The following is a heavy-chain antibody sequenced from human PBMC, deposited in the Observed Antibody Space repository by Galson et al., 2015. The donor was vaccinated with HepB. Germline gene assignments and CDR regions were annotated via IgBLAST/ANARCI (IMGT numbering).Heavy chain of an antibody. CDR3: VRAAYSGTWYAPGDY. Sequence: SLRLSCAASGFTFYSYTMNWVRQAPGKGLEWLASISGGSSYIYYSDSMKGRFTISRDNAKNSMYLQMTSLRAEDTAVYYCVRAAYSGTWYAPGDYWGQGTLVTVSS. CDR1: GFTFYSYT. V-gene: IGHV3-21*01. J-gene: IGHJ4*02. D-gene: IGHD6-13*01. CDR2: ISGGSSYI.